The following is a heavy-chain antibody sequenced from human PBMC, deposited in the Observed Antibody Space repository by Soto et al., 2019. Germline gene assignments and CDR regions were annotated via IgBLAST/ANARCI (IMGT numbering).Heavy chain of an antibody. CDR2: ITISGNYI. Sequence: EGQLVESGGGLVKPGGSLRLSCAASGFAFQTYTMEWLRQPPGKGLEWVSSITISGNYIYYADSVKGRFTISRDNGRNSVYLQMNRLSAEDTAVYYCANVGVLSTSFRWFDLWCQGTLVSVSS. D-gene: IGHD6-13*01. J-gene: IGHJ5*02. CDR1: GFAFQTYT. CDR3: ANVGVLSTSFRWFDL. V-gene: IGHV3-21*01.